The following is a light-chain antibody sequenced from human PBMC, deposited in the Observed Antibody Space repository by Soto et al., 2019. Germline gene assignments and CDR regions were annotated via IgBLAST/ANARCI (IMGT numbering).Light chain of an antibody. V-gene: IGLV1-44*01. CDR1: SSNIGSNT. Sequence: QSVLTQPPSASGTPGQRVTISCSGSSSNIGSNTVNWYQQLPGTAPKLLIYSNNQRPSGVPDRFSGSKSGTSASLAISGLQSEDEADYYCAAWDDSLNALFGTWTKLTVL. J-gene: IGLJ1*01. CDR3: AAWDDSLNAL. CDR2: SNN.